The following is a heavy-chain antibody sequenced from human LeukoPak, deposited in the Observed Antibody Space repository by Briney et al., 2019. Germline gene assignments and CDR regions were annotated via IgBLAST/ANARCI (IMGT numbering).Heavy chain of an antibody. J-gene: IGHJ3*02. V-gene: IGHV4-38-2*02. CDR1: GYSISSGYY. CDR2: IYHSGST. D-gene: IGHD2-15*01. Sequence: SETLSLTCTVSGYSISSGYYWGWIRQPPGKGLEWIGSIYHSGSTYYNPSLKSRVTISVDTSKNQFSLKLSSVTAADTAVYYCARGYCSGGSCYRAFDIWGQGTMVTVSS. CDR3: ARGYCSGGSCYRAFDI.